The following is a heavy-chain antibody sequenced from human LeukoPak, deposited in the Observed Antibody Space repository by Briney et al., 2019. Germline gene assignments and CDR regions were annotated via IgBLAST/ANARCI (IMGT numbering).Heavy chain of an antibody. D-gene: IGHD6-6*01. Sequence: PGWSLRLSCAASGFTVSDHYMSWIRQAPGKGLECVSYISSGGSTTYYTDSVKGRFTISRDNGKNALYLQMNSLRAEDTAVYYCAREIAADRGFDSWGQGTLVTVSS. CDR1: GFTVSDHY. J-gene: IGHJ4*02. CDR2: ISSGGSTT. CDR3: AREIAADRGFDS. V-gene: IGHV3-11*01.